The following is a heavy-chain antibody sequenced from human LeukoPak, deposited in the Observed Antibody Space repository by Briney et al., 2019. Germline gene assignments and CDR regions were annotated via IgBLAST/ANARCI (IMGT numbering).Heavy chain of an antibody. D-gene: IGHD5-18*01. CDR1: GGSISSYY. Sequence: NPSETLSLTCTVSGGSISSYYWSWIRQPAGKGLEWIGRIYTSGSTNYNPSLKSRVTMLVGTSKNQFSLKLSSVTAADTAVHYCATQYSYGPYYFDYWGQGTLVTISS. CDR2: IYTSGST. J-gene: IGHJ4*02. V-gene: IGHV4-4*07. CDR3: ATQYSYGPYYFDY.